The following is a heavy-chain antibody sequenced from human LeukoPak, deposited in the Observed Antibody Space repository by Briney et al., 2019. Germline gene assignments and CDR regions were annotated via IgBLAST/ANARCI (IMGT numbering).Heavy chain of an antibody. Sequence: ASVKVSCKASGYTFTGYYMHWVRQAPGQGLEWMGCINPNSSGTNYAQTFQGRVTMTRDMYISTAYMELSRLRSDDTAVFYCARDYNLEQQPMSYFDSWGQGTLVTVSS. J-gene: IGHJ4*02. V-gene: IGHV1-2*02. D-gene: IGHD6-13*01. CDR2: INPNSSGT. CDR1: GYTFTGYY. CDR3: ARDYNLEQQPMSYFDS.